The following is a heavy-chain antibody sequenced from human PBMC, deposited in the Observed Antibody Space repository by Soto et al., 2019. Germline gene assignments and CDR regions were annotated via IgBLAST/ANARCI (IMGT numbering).Heavy chain of an antibody. Sequence: SGPTLVNPTQTLTLTCTFSGFSLSTSGVGVGWIRQPPGKALEWLALIYWDDDKRYSPSLKSRLTINKDTSKNQVVLTKTKKEPLDTATFFCAHIGWLVPNYWFDSWGQGTLVTVSS. D-gene: IGHD6-19*01. J-gene: IGHJ5*01. V-gene: IGHV2-5*02. CDR3: AHIGWLVPNYWFDS. CDR2: IYWDDDK. CDR1: GFSLSTSGVG.